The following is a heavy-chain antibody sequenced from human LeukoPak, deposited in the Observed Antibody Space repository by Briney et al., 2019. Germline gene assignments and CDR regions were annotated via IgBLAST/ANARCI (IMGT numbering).Heavy chain of an antibody. D-gene: IGHD2-15*01. CDR1: RYTFTGYY. V-gene: IGHV1-2*06. J-gene: IGHJ4*02. Sequence: GASVKVSCKASRYTFTGYYMHWVRQAPGQGLEWMGRINPNSGGTNYAQKFQGRVTMTRDTSISTAYMELSRLRSDDTAVYYCATVGYCSGGSCRQRPFDYWGQGTLVTVSS. CDR3: ATVGYCSGGSCRQRPFDY. CDR2: INPNSGGT.